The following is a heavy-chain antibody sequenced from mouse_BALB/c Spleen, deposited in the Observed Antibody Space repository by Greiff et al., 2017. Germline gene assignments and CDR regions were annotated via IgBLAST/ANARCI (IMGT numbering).Heavy chain of an antibody. Sequence: QVQLQQPGAELVMPGASVKMSCKASGYTFTDYWMHWVKQRPGQGLEWIGAIDTSDSYTSYNQKFKGKATLTVDESSSTAYMQLSSLTSEDSAVYYCARFYGNYYYFDYWGQGTTLTVSS. D-gene: IGHD2-1*01. CDR1: GYTFTDYW. CDR2: IDTSDSYT. J-gene: IGHJ2*01. CDR3: ARFYGNYYYFDY. V-gene: IGHV1-69*01.